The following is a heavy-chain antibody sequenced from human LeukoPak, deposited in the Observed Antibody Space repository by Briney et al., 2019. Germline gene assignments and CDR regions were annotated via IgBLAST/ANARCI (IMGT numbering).Heavy chain of an antibody. D-gene: IGHD2-15*01. CDR3: AKETIYCSGGSCYHDPFDI. J-gene: IGHJ3*02. V-gene: IGHV3-9*03. Sequence: PGRSLRLSCADSGFTFDDYAMHWVRQAPGKGLEWVSGISWNSVSIDYADSVKGRFTISRDNAKNSLYLQMNSLRPEDMALYYCAKETIYCSGGSCYHDPFDIWGQGTMVTVSS. CDR1: GFTFDDYA. CDR2: ISWNSVSI.